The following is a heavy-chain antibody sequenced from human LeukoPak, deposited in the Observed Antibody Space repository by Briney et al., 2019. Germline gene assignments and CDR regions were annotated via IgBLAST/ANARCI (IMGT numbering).Heavy chain of an antibody. D-gene: IGHD5-12*01. J-gene: IGHJ6*03. CDR2: ISSSSSYI. CDR1: GFTFSSYS. CDR3: ARQAVLGVATTDYYYMDV. Sequence: GGSLRLSCAASGFTFSSYSMNWVRQAPGKGLEGVSSISSSSSYIYYADSVKGRFTISRDNAKNSLYLQMNSLRAEDTAVYYCARQAVLGVATTDYYYMDVWGKGTTVTVSS. V-gene: IGHV3-21*01.